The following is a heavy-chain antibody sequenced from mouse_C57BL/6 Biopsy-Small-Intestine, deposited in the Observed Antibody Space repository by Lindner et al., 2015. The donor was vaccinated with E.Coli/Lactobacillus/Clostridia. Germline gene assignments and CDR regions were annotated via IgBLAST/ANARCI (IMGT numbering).Heavy chain of an antibody. CDR1: GYTFTGYW. J-gene: IGHJ4*01. CDR2: ILPGSDST. CDR3: ARRFYAVDN. Sequence: VQLQESGAELMKPRASVKLSCKATGYTFTGYWIEWVKQRPGHGLEWIGEILPGSDSTNYNEKFKGKATFTADTSSTTAYIQLSSLTTEDSAIYYCARRFYAVDNWGQGATVTVSS. V-gene: IGHV1-9*01.